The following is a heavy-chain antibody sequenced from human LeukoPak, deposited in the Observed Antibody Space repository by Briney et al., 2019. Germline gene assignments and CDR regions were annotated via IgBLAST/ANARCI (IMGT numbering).Heavy chain of an antibody. CDR1: GFTFSSYG. D-gene: IGHD1-20*01. CDR2: IRHDGSYK. CDR3: AKVSITALEY. Sequence: GGSLRLSCAASGFTFSSYGMHWVRQAPGKGLEWVAFIRHDGSYKYYADSVKGRFTISRDDSKNTLYLQMNSLRAEDTAMYYCAKVSITALEYWGQGTLVTVSS. V-gene: IGHV3-30*02. J-gene: IGHJ4*02.